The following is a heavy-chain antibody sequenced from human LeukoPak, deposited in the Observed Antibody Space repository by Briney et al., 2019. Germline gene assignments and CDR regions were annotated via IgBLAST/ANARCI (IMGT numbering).Heavy chain of an antibody. CDR2: INAGNGNT. CDR1: GGTFSSYA. CDR3: AGVRRWSFDY. J-gene: IGHJ4*02. Sequence: GASVKVSCKASGGTFSSYAISWVRQAPGQGLEWMGWINAGNGNTKYSQKFQGRVTITRDTSASTAYMELSSLRSEDTAVYYCAGVRRWSFDYWGQGTLVTVSS. D-gene: IGHD4-23*01. V-gene: IGHV1-3*01.